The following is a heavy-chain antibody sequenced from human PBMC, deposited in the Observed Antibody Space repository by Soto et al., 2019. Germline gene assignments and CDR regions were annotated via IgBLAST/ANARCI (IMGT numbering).Heavy chain of an antibody. D-gene: IGHD6-19*01. V-gene: IGHV4-31*03. Sequence: TSETLSLTCFVSGYSITAGGYYWSWIRHHPGKGLEWIGSFYSSGSIIYNPSLRSRVSISGDTSSNQFSMSLTSVTAADTARYYCARMYSSGSGWFHPWGQGTLGTV. J-gene: IGHJ5*02. CDR3: ARMYSSGSGWFHP. CDR1: GYSITAGGYY. CDR2: FYSSGSI.